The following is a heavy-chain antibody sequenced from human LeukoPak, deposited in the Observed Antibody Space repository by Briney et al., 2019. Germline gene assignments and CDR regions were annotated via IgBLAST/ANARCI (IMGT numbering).Heavy chain of an antibody. V-gene: IGHV3-53*01. J-gene: IGHJ4*02. CDR3: AREVGDYGDYGPRPFDY. D-gene: IGHD4-17*01. Sequence: GGSLRLSCAASGFTVSSNYMSWVRQAPGKGLEWVSVIYSGGSTYYADSVKGRFTISRDNSKNTLYLQMNSLRAEDTAVYYCAREVGDYGDYGPRPFDYWGQGTLVTVSS. CDR1: GFTVSSNY. CDR2: IYSGGST.